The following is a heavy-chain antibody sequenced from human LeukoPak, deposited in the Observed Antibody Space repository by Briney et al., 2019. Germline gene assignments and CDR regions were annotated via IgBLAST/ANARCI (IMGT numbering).Heavy chain of an antibody. D-gene: IGHD2-15*01. Sequence: SETLSLTCTVSGGSINSNYWSWIRQPPGKGLEWIGYIYTSGSTNYNPSLKSRVTISVDTSKNQFSLKLSSVTAADTAVYFCARHLYRIYYMDVWGKGTTVTVSS. CDR1: GGSINSNY. CDR3: ARHLYRIYYMDV. J-gene: IGHJ6*03. V-gene: IGHV4-4*09. CDR2: IYTSGST.